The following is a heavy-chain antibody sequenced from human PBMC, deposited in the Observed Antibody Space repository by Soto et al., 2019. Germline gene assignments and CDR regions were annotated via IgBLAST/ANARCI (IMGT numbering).Heavy chain of an antibody. Sequence: KTSETLSLTCTVSGGSITGYYWSWIRQPPGKGLEWIGYIYDSWTTTYNAALRSRVTISADTSKNQFSLNLRSVTAADTAVYYCARRNYGEEGYFFDFWGQGLLVTVSS. CDR3: ARRNYGEEGYFFDF. CDR2: IYDSWTT. V-gene: IGHV4-59*08. D-gene: IGHD4-17*01. CDR1: GGSITGYY. J-gene: IGHJ4*02.